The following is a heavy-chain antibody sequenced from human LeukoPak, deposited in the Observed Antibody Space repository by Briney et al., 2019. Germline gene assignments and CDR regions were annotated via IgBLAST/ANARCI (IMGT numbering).Heavy chain of an antibody. CDR2: IYHSGNT. V-gene: IGHV4-38-2*02. CDR3: ATKDPNLDY. J-gene: IGHJ4*02. CDR1: AYSINNGYF. D-gene: IGHD1-14*01. Sequence: PSETLSLTCIVSAYSINNGYFWGWIRQPPGKGLEWIGNIYHSGNTYYNPSLESRVTISLDTSKNQFSLKLSSVTAADTAVYYCATKDPNLDYWGQGTLVTVSS.